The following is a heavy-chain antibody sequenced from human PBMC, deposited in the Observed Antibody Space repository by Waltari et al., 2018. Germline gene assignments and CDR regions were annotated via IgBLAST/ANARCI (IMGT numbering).Heavy chain of an antibody. CDR3: ATESWGTLAGARLGP. Sequence: QVQLQESGPGLVKTSETLSLTCTVSGGSLSNDFWSWIRQAAGKGLEWIGRSHSSGNPDYYPILNPGVTLSLETCKEPVSLRLSSATASDTAIYYCATESWGTLAGARLGPWGQGTPVTVSS. D-gene: IGHD3-16*01. CDR2: SHSSGNP. J-gene: IGHJ5*02. CDR1: GGSLSNDF. V-gene: IGHV4-4*07.